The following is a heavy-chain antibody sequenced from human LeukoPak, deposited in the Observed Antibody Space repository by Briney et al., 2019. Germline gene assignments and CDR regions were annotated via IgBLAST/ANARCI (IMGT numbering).Heavy chain of an antibody. J-gene: IGHJ4*02. V-gene: IGHV4-30-2*01. Sequence: NPSETLSLTCTVSGGSISSGGYSWNWIRQPPGKGLEWIGHIYHSGSTYYNPSLKSRVTISADRSKNQFSLKLSSVTAADTAVYYCARRTPYSDYDLETRLGYYFDYWGQGTLITVSS. CDR1: GGSISSGGYS. CDR2: IYHSGST. D-gene: IGHD5-12*01. CDR3: ARRTPYSDYDLETRLGYYFDY.